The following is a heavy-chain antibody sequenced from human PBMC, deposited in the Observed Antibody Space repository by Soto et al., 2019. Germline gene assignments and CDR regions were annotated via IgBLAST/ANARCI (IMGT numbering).Heavy chain of an antibody. CDR3: AKSAPMDAGDKYYYDS. J-gene: IGHJ4*02. V-gene: IGHV1-69*01. CDR1: GGTFSTFG. Sequence: QVQLVQSGTEVKKTGSSVKVSCKASGGTFSTFGISWVRQAPGQGLEWMGGIIPFFGTARYSQKFEDRITINADEYTNTVYMDLRSMTSEDTAIYYCAKSAPMDAGDKYYYDSLGQGALVTVSS. D-gene: IGHD4-17*01. CDR2: IIPFFGTA.